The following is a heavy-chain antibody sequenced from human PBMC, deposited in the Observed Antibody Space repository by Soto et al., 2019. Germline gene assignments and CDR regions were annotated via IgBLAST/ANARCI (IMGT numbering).Heavy chain of an antibody. V-gene: IGHV3-11*01. D-gene: IGHD4-17*01. Sequence: VQLVESGGGLVKPGGSLRLSCAASGFTFSGYYMSWIRQAPGKGLEWVSYISSSGSTIYYADSVKGRFTISRDNAKNSLYLQMNSLRAEDTAVYYCTRTHHAYSDYLSYYYYSMDVWGKGTPVTVSS. J-gene: IGHJ6*03. CDR3: TRTHHAYSDYLSYYYYSMDV. CDR1: GFTFSGYY. CDR2: ISSSGSTI.